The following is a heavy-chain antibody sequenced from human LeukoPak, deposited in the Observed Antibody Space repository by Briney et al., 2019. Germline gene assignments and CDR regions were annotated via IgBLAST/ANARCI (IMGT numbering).Heavy chain of an antibody. Sequence: ASVKVSCKASGYTFTGYYMHWVRQAPGQGLEWMGWINPNSGGTNYAQKFQGRVTMTRDTSISTAYMELSRLRSGDTAVYYCARDYYGSGSYYTVGYWGQGTPVTVSS. V-gene: IGHV1-2*02. CDR2: INPNSGGT. CDR3: ARDYYGSGSYYTVGY. CDR1: GYTFTGYY. J-gene: IGHJ4*02. D-gene: IGHD3-10*01.